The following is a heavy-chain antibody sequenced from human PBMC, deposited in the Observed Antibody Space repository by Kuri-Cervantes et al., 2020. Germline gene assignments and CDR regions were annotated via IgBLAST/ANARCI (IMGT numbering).Heavy chain of an antibody. V-gene: IGHV3-9*01. J-gene: IGHJ2*01. CDR3: ARAGLVGATSVLVWYFDL. CDR2: ISWNSGSI. D-gene: IGHD1-26*01. Sequence: SLKISCAASGFTFGDYAMHWVRQAPGKGLEWVSGISWNSGSIGYADSVKGRFTISRDNAKNSLYLQMNSLRAEDTAVYYCARAGLVGATSVLVWYFDLWGRGTLVTVSS. CDR1: GFTFGDYA.